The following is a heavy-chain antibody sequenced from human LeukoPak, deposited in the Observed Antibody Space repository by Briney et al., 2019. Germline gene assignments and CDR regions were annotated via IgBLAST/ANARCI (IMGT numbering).Heavy chain of an antibody. V-gene: IGHV4-39*07. CDR1: GGSISTITYY. D-gene: IGHD3-10*01. CDR2: MYYRGNT. CDR3: ARRSRRGKLYGSGARYWFDP. Sequence: SETLSLTCTVSGGSISTITYYWGWIRQPPGKGLEWVGHMYYRGNTFYNPSLKSRVTISVDTSKNQFSLKLSSVTAADTAVYYCARRSRRGKLYGSGARYWFDPWGQGTLVTVSS. J-gene: IGHJ5*02.